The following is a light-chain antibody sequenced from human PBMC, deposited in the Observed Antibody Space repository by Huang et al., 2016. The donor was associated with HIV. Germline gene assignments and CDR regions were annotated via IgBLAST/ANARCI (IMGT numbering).Light chain of an antibody. CDR1: QSVLYSSNNKNF. V-gene: IGKV4-1*01. CDR2: WAS. Sequence: DIVMTQSPDSLAVSLGEWATINCKSSQSVLYSSNNKNFLAWYQQKPGQRPKLLIYWASTRQSGVPNRFSGSGSGTDFTLTISSLQAEDVACYYCQQYYSIPRTFGQGTKLEI. J-gene: IGKJ2*01. CDR3: QQYYSIPRT.